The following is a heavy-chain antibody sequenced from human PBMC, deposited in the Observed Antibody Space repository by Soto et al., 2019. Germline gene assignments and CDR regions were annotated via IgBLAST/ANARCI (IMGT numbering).Heavy chain of an antibody. CDR2: INQDGSEK. D-gene: IGHD6-13*01. J-gene: IGHJ4*02. CDR1: GFIFSSYW. CDR3: ARDGVELGLYLDX. V-gene: IGHV3-7*01. Sequence: AGGSLRLSCAASGFIFSSYWMSWVRQAPGKGLEWVANINQDGSEKYYVDSVKGRFIISRDNAEKSLYLQMNSLRAEDTTIYYCARDGVELGLYLDXWGQGTLVTVSX.